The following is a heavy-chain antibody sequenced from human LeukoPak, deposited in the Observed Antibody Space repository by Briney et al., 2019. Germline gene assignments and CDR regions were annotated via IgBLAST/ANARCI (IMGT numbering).Heavy chain of an antibody. CDR1: GGSISSDY. CDR2: IYSSGST. Sequence: PSETLSLTCTVSGGSISSDYWSWIRQPAGKGLEWIGRIYSSGSTNYNPSLKSRVTMSIDTTKNQFSLNLSSVTAADTAVYYCARGGYSYGLFGYWGQGTLVTVSS. J-gene: IGHJ4*02. D-gene: IGHD5-18*01. V-gene: IGHV4-4*07. CDR3: ARGGYSYGLFGY.